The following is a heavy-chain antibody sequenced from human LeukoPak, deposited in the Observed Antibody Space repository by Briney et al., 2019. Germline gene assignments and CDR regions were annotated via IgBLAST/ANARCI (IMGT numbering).Heavy chain of an antibody. V-gene: IGHV4-39*01. CDR1: GGSISSSSYY. Sequence: SETLSLTCTVSGGSISSSSYYWGWIRQPPGKGLEWIGSIYYSGSTYYNPSLKSRVTMSVDTSKNQFSLKLSSVTAADTAVYYCASHRPLGYCSSTSCPRDAFDIWGQGTMVTVSS. D-gene: IGHD2-2*01. J-gene: IGHJ3*02. CDR3: ASHRPLGYCSSTSCPRDAFDI. CDR2: IYYSGST.